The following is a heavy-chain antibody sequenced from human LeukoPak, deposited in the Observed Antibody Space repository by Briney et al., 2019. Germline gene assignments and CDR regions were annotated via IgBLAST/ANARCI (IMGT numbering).Heavy chain of an antibody. Sequence: GGSLRLSCAVSGFTFSSYAMHWVRQAPGKGLEWVAVISYDGSNKYYADSVKGRFTISRDNSKNTLYLQMNSLRAEDTAVYYCAREGYDFWSGYTNWFDPWGQGTLVTVSS. V-gene: IGHV3-30-3*01. CDR3: AREGYDFWSGYTNWFDP. J-gene: IGHJ5*02. D-gene: IGHD3-3*01. CDR1: GFTFSSYA. CDR2: ISYDGSNK.